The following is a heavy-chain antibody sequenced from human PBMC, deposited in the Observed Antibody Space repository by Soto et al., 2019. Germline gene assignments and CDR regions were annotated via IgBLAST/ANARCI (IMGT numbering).Heavy chain of an antibody. J-gene: IGHJ2*01. Sequence: PGQGLELVAVIWYDGSNKSYADSVKGRFTISRDNSKNTLYLQMNSLRAEDTAVYFSFQAEDGIRAVRSVSAFLLNRSSDL. CDR3: FQAEDGIRAVRSVSAFLLNRSSDL. D-gene: IGHD2-2*01. V-gene: IGHV3-33*01. CDR2: IWYDGSNK.